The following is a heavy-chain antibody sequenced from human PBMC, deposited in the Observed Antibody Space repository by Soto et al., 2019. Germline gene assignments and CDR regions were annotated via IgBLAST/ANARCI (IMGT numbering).Heavy chain of an antibody. V-gene: IGHV3-30-3*01. CDR3: ARDRREVAVLPDAFDI. CDR1: GFTFSSYA. CDR2: ISYDGSNK. Sequence: GGSLRLSCAASGFTFSSYAMHWVRQAPGKGLEWVAVISYDGSNKYYADSVKGRFTISRDNSKNTLYLQMNSLRAEDTALYYCARDRREVAVLPDAFDIWGQGTMVTVSS. D-gene: IGHD6-19*01. J-gene: IGHJ3*02.